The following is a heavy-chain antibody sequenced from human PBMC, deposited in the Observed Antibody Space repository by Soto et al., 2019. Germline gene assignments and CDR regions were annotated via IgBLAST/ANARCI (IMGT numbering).Heavy chain of an antibody. J-gene: IGHJ3*02. CDR3: AGTTTVVTHDAFDI. D-gene: IGHD4-17*01. V-gene: IGHV4-59*07. CDR1: SPSILSYY. CDR2: IYYSGST. Sequence: PSATLTLTCPLGSPSILSYYWSWIRQPPGKGLEWVGYIYYSGSTNYNPSLKSRVTISVDTSKNQFSLKLSSVTAADTAVYYCAGTTTVVTHDAFDIWGQGTMVS.